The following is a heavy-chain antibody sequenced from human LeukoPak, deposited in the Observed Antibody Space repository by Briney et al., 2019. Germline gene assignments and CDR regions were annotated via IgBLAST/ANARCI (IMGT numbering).Heavy chain of an antibody. D-gene: IGHD6-19*01. J-gene: IGHJ4*02. CDR1: GYTFTSYA. Sequence: GASVKVSCKASGYTFTSYAMHWVRQAPGQRLEWMGWINAGNGNTKYSQKFQGRVTITRDTSASTAYMELSSLRSEDTAVYYCARQGAGSPFFDYWGQGTLATVSS. CDR3: ARQGAGSPFFDY. CDR2: INAGNGNT. V-gene: IGHV1-3*01.